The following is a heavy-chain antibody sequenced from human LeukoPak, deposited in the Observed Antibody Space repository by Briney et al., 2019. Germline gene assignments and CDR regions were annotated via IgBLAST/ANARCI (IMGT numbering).Heavy chain of an antibody. CDR3: ARGARFYCSGGSCYSPFDY. V-gene: IGHV4-34*01. Sequence: SETLSLTCAVYGGSFSGYYWSWIRQPPGKGLEWIGEINHSGSTNYNPSLKSRVTISVDTSKNQFSLKLSSVTAADTAVYYCARGARFYCSGGSCYSPFDYWGQGTLVTVSS. CDR2: INHSGST. D-gene: IGHD2-15*01. CDR1: GGSFSGYY. J-gene: IGHJ4*02.